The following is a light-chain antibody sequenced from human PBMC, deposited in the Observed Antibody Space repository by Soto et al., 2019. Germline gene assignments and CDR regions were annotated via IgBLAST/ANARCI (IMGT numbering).Light chain of an antibody. CDR3: QSYDSSLSALV. V-gene: IGLV1-40*01. CDR2: GNS. CDR1: SSNIGAGYD. Sequence: QSVLTQPPSVSGAPGQRVTISCTGSSSNIGAGYDVHWYQQLPGTAPKLLIYGNSNRPSGVPDRFSGSKSGTSASQAITGLQAEDEADYYCQSYDSSLSALVFGGGTKLTVL. J-gene: IGLJ2*01.